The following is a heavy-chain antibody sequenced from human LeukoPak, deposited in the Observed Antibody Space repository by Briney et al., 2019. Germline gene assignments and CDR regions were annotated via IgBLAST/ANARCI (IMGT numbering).Heavy chain of an antibody. V-gene: IGHV3-66*02. CDR2: IYSGGST. CDR3: ARSYSPNYDYYYMDV. Sequence: GGSLRLSCAASGFTVSSNYMSWVRHAPGKGLEWVSVIYSGGSTYYADSVKGRFTISRDNSKNTLYLQMNSLIAEDTAVYYCARSYSPNYDYYYMDVWGKGTTVTVSS. D-gene: IGHD2-21*01. J-gene: IGHJ6*03. CDR1: GFTVSSNY.